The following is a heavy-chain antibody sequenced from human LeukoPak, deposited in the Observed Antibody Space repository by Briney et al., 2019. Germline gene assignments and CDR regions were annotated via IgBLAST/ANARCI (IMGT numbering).Heavy chain of an antibody. D-gene: IGHD1-26*01. J-gene: IGHJ4*02. CDR1: GGSISSGSYY. CDR3: ARVPDTTLIDY. CDR2: IYHSGST. V-gene: IGHV4-39*07. Sequence: SETLSLTCTVSGGSISSGSYYWGWIRQPPGKGLEWIGSIYHSGSTYYNPSLKSRVTISVDTSKNQFSLKLSSVTAADTAVYYCARVPDTTLIDYWGQGTLVTVSS.